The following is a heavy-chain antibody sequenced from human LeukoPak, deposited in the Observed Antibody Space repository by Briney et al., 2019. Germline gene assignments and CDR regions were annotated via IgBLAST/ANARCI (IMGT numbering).Heavy chain of an antibody. J-gene: IGHJ2*01. D-gene: IGHD3-22*01. V-gene: IGHV3-48*03. CDR2: MSSSGDTI. CDR3: ARISGYTYWYFDL. CDR1: GFTFSTYE. Sequence: PGGSLRLSCAASGFTFSTYEMHWVRQAPGKGLEWVSYMSSSGDTIYYADSVKGRFTISRDNAKNSLYLQMNSLRVEDTAVYYCARISGYTYWYFDLWGRGTLVTVSS.